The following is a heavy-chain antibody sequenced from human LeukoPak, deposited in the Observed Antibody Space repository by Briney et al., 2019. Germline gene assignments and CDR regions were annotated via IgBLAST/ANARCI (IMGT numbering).Heavy chain of an antibody. D-gene: IGHD6-13*01. CDR2: VSSSGRT. V-gene: IGHV4-4*07. CDR3: ARGVIAAGGKDFDY. CDR1: GDSISYLY. Sequence: SETLSLTCSVSGDSISYLYWSWIRQAPGKGLEWIGRVSSSGRTDYNASLKSRVTMSVHTYKNQLSLKVISVTDADTAVYYCARGVIAAGGKDFDYWGQGTLVTVSS. J-gene: IGHJ4*02.